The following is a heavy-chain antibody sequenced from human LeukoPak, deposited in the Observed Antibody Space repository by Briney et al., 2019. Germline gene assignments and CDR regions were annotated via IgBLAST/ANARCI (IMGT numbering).Heavy chain of an antibody. Sequence: PSQTLSLTCTVSGGSISTGDYYWSWIRQPPGKGLEWIGYIYYSGSTNYNPSLKSRVTISVDTSKNQFSLKLSSVTAADTAVYYCTSLRSRSYYYMDVWGKGTTVTVSS. J-gene: IGHJ6*03. CDR2: IYYSGST. V-gene: IGHV4-30-4*08. D-gene: IGHD1-14*01. CDR3: TSLRSRSYYYMDV. CDR1: GGSISTGDYY.